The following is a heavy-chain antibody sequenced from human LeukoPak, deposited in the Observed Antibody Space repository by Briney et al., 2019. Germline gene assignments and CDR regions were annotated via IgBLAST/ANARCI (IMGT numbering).Heavy chain of an antibody. D-gene: IGHD6-19*01. V-gene: IGHV4-38-2*01. Sequence: LETLSLTCAVSGYSLRSGYYWGWIRQPPGKGLEWIGSIYHSGSTYSNPSLKSGVPISVDTPKNQFSLKLSSVTAAATAVYYYARAIIAVAGVYYFDYWGQGTLVTVSS. CDR1: GYSLRSGYY. CDR3: ARAIIAVAGVYYFDY. CDR2: IYHSGST. J-gene: IGHJ4*02.